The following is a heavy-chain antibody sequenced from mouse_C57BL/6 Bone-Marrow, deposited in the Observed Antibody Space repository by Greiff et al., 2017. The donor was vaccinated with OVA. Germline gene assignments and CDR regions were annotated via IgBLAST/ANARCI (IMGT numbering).Heavy chain of an antibody. J-gene: IGHJ2*01. D-gene: IGHD1-1*01. CDR1: GFTFSDYY. Sequence: EVQVVESEGGLVQPGSSMKLSCTASGFTFSDYYMAWVRQVPEKGLEWVANINYDGSSTYYLDSLKSRFIISRDNAKNILYLQMSSLKSEDTATYYCAREEHYGSSYGYWGQGTTLTVSS. CDR2: INYDGSST. V-gene: IGHV5-16*01. CDR3: AREEHYGSSYGY.